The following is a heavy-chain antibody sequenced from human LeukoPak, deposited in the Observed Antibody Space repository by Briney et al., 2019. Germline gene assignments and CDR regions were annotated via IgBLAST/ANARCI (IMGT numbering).Heavy chain of an antibody. Sequence: GGSLRLSCTASGFTFSNFWMGWVRQAPGKGLEWVANIKQDETEKFYLGSVKGRFTISRDNAKNSLYLQMNSLRAEDTAVYYCARDMVVGAPGADYWGQGTLVTVSS. CDR1: GFTFSNFW. CDR2: IKQDETEK. J-gene: IGHJ4*02. D-gene: IGHD1-26*01. CDR3: ARDMVVGAPGADY. V-gene: IGHV3-7*03.